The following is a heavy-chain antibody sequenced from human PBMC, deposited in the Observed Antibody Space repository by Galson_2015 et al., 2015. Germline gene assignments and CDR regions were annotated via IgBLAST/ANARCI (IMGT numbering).Heavy chain of an antibody. Sequence: SLRLSCAASGFTFSSYGMHWVRQAPGKGLEWVAVIWYDGSNKYYADSVKGRFTISRDNSKNTLYLQMNSLRAEDTAVYYCARAERVSVFDYWGQGTLVTVSS. CDR2: IWYDGSNK. D-gene: IGHD1-14*01. CDR3: ARAERVSVFDY. CDR1: GFTFSSYG. J-gene: IGHJ4*02. V-gene: IGHV3-33*01.